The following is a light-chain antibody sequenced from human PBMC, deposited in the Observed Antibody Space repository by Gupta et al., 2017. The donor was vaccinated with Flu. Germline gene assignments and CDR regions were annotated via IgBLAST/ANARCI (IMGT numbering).Light chain of an antibody. J-gene: IGLJ1*01. CDR2: KDS. Sequence: SYELTQPPSVSVSPGQTARITCSGDALPKQYAYWYQQKPSQAPVLVIYKDSERPSGIPGRFSGSSSGTTVTLTISGVQAEDEADYYCQSADSSGNYVFGTGTKVTVL. V-gene: IGLV3-25*02. CDR3: QSADSSGNYV. CDR1: ALPKQY.